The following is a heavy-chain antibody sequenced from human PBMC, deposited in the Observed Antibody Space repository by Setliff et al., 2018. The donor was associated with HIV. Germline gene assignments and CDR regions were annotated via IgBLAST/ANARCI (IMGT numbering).Heavy chain of an antibody. CDR1: GYTFSTNA. CDR3: ARGSCSGCYLSDY. D-gene: IGHD6-19*01. Sequence: WASVKVSCKAFGYTFSTNAIHWVRQAPGQRLEWMGYISAGDDNTRYSEKFQGRVTITRDTSANTAYMELSSLRSEDTAVYYCARGSCSGCYLSDYWGLGTLVTVSS. CDR2: ISAGDDNT. V-gene: IGHV1-3*01. J-gene: IGHJ4*02.